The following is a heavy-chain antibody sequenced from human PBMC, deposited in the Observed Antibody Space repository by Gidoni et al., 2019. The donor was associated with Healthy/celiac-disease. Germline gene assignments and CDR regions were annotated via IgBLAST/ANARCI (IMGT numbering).Heavy chain of an antibody. J-gene: IGHJ4*02. CDR1: GFTFSSYG. CDR2: IWYDGSNK. V-gene: IGHV3-33*01. Sequence: GGGVVQPGRSLRLSCAASGFTFSSYGMHWVRQAPGKGLEWVAVIWYDGSNKYYADSVKGRFTISRDNSKNTLYLQMNSLRAEDTAVYYCAREPDGAGGGSWYEDWGQGTLVTVSS. CDR3: AREPDGAGGGSWYED. D-gene: IGHD6-13*01.